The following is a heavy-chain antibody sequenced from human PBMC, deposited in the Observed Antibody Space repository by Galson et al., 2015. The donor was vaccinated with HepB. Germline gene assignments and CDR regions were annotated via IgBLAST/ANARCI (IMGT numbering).Heavy chain of an antibody. J-gene: IGHJ6*02. CDR1: GFTFSGYA. V-gene: IGHV3-30-3*01. CDR2: ISCNGNNK. Sequence: SLRLSCATSGFTFSGYAMHWVRQAPGKGLEWVAVISCNGNNKYFADSVKGRFTISRDNSKHTLYLQMNSLRAEDTAVYYCARDDCNSTRCFSHSYDYYYGMDVWGQGTTVTVSS. D-gene: IGHD2/OR15-2a*01. CDR3: ARDDCNSTRCFSHSYDYYYGMDV.